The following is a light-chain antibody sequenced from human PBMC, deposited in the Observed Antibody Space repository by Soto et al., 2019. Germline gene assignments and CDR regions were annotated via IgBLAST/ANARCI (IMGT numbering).Light chain of an antibody. J-gene: IGKJ3*01. CDR2: GAS. CDR3: QKYYCAPFT. Sequence: DIQMTQSPSSLSASVGDRVTITCRASQGIVTYLAWYQQKSGRPPKLLIYGASTLQSGVTSRFSGSGSGTDFTLTISNLQPEDVATYYYQKYYCAPFTLGPGTKVYI. CDR1: QGIVTY. V-gene: IGKV1-27*01.